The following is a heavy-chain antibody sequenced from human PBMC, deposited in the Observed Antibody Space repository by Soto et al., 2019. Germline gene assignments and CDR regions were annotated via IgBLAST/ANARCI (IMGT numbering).Heavy chain of an antibody. Sequence: PSKTLSLTCAISADSVASNRDAWNWIRQSPSRGLEWPGRTYYRSKWYNDYAVSVKSRITINPDTSKNQFSLQLNSVTPEDTAVYYCARGAYSSSSAFWFDPWGQGTLVTSPQ. D-gene: IGHD6-6*01. J-gene: IGHJ5*02. CDR2: TYYRSKWYN. CDR1: ADSVASNRDA. CDR3: ARGAYSSSSAFWFDP. V-gene: IGHV6-1*01.